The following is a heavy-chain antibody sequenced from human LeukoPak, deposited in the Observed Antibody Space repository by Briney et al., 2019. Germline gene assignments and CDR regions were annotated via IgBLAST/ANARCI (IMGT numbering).Heavy chain of an antibody. Sequence: GGSLRLSCAASGFTFSTHEMNWVRQAPGKGLEWVSYISSSGITMYYADSVKGRFTISRDNAKKSLYLQMTSLRAEDTAVYYCARGSSGDAFDIWGQGTMVTVSS. J-gene: IGHJ3*02. CDR2: ISSSGITM. CDR3: ARGSSGDAFDI. V-gene: IGHV3-48*03. CDR1: GFTFSTHE. D-gene: IGHD3-10*01.